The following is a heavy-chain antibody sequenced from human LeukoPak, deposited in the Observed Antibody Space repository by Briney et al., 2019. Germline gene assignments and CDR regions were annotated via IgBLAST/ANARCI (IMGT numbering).Heavy chain of an antibody. CDR1: GGSISSRSYY. CDR3: ARESPIVVVPADGDY. V-gene: IGHV4-39*07. J-gene: IGHJ4*02. Sequence: ASETLSLTCTVSGGSISSRSYYWGWIRQPPGKGLEWIGSIYYSGSTYYNPSLKSRVTISVDTSKNQFSLKLSSVTAADTAVYYCARESPIVVVPADGDYWGQGTLVTVSS. CDR2: IYYSGST. D-gene: IGHD2-2*01.